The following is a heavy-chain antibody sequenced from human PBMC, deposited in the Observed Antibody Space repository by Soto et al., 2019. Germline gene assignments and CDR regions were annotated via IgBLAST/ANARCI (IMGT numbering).Heavy chain of an antibody. CDR2: IYPGDSDT. D-gene: IGHD2-15*01. J-gene: IGHJ6*02. Sequence: GEPLKISCKGSGYSFTSYCIDWIRKMPGKGLEWMGIIYPGDSDTRYRPSFPGQGTISADQSISPPYLQWSSLKASDPAMYYCARQVVAGYINSYGMGVWGQGTTVTVSS. V-gene: IGHV5-51*01. CDR1: GYSFTSYC. CDR3: ARQVVAGYINSYGMGV.